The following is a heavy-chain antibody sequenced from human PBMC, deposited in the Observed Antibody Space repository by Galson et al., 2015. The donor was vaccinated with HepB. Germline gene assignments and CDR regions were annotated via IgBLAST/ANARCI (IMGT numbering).Heavy chain of an antibody. CDR2: ISGSGGST. D-gene: IGHD6-19*01. Sequence: SLRLSCAASGFTFSSYAMSWARQAQGKGLEGVSAISGSGGSTYYADSVKGRFTISRDNSKNTLYLQMNSLRAEDTAVYYCAKDAGIAVAGSLSGYWGQGTLVTVSS. J-gene: IGHJ4*02. CDR3: AKDAGIAVAGSLSGY. CDR1: GFTFSSYA. V-gene: IGHV3-23*01.